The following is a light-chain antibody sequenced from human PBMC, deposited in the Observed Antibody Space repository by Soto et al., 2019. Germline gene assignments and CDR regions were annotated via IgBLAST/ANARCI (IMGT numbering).Light chain of an antibody. V-gene: IGKV1-12*02. CDR2: SAS. Sequence: DIAMTQSPSSVSASVGDTVTITCRASQDISGWLAWYQQKPGKAPNLLIYSASSLQSGVPSRFRGSGSGTDFTLTINSLQPEDFATYYCQQANSFLWTFGQGTKVEI. CDR1: QDISGW. J-gene: IGKJ1*01. CDR3: QQANSFLWT.